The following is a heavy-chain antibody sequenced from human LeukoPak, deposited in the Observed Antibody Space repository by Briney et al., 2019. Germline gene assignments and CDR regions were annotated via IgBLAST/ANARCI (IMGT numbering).Heavy chain of an antibody. Sequence: FSKTACYTSSSCYIRCWGQAPRQGGQGRGWISAYKGDTDYSQKFQGRLTVTRDTSTSTAYMELQSLTSDDTAVYYCARDLRYSRGAFDIWGQGTMVTVSS. D-gene: IGHD6-13*01. CDR2: ISAYKGDT. V-gene: IGHV1-18*01. CDR1: CYTSSSCY. CDR3: ARDLRYSRGAFDI. J-gene: IGHJ3*02.